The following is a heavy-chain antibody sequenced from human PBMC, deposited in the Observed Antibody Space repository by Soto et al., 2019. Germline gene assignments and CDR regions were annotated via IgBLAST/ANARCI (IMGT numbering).Heavy chain of an antibody. Sequence: SGPTLVNPTQTLTLTCTVSGFSLTTSGMTLGWIRQPPGKAPEWLALSTQYSPSLQSRLTFTEDTSKNQVVLTLTNMDPVDTATYSCKRRQDTSRGSIYWGQGIVVTVSS. CDR2: ST. D-gene: IGHD6-19*01. CDR1: GFSLTTSGMT. CDR3: KRRQDTSRGSIY. V-gene: IGHV2-5*01. J-gene: IGHJ4*02.